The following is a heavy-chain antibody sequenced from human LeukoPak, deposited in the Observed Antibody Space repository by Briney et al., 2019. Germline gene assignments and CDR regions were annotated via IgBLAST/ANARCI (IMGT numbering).Heavy chain of an antibody. V-gene: IGHV1-2*02. J-gene: IGHJ4*02. CDR3: ARPIAALGKTLDY. Sequence: GASVKVSCKASGYTFTGYYMHWVRQAPGQGLEWMGWINPNSGGTNYAQKFQGRVTMTRDTSISTAYMELSRLRSDDTAVYYCARPIAALGKTLDYRGQGTLVTVSS. CDR1: GYTFTGYY. D-gene: IGHD6-6*01. CDR2: INPNSGGT.